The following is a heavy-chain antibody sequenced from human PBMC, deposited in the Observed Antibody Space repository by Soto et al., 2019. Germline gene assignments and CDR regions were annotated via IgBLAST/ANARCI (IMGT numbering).Heavy chain of an antibody. J-gene: IGHJ3*02. CDR3: ARDRSYGFDI. Sequence: QVQLVESGGGVVQPGRSLRLSCAASGFTFSSYGIHWVRQAPGKGLEWVAIIWYDGSNKYYADSVKGRFTISRDNSKNTRYLQMNGLRAEDTAVYYCARDRSYGFDIWGQGTMVTVSS. CDR1: GFTFSSYG. V-gene: IGHV3-33*01. CDR2: IWYDGSNK.